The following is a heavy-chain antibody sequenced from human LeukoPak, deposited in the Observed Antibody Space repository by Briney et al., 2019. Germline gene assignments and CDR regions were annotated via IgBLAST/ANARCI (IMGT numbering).Heavy chain of an antibody. CDR1: GFTFSSYG. CDR2: ISYDGSNK. J-gene: IGHJ4*02. D-gene: IGHD3-10*01. Sequence: PGRSLRLSCAASGFTFSSYGMHWVRQAPGKGLEWVAVISYDGSNKYYADSVKGRFTISRDNSKNTLYLQMNSLRAEDTAVYYCARNYYGSGSYRAYFDYWGQGTLVTVSS. CDR3: ARNYYGSGSYRAYFDY. V-gene: IGHV3-30*03.